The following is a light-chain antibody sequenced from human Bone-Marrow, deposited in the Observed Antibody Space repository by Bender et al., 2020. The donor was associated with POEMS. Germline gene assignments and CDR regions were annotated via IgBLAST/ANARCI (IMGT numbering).Light chain of an antibody. CDR2: EDS. J-gene: IGLJ2*01. Sequence: SYELIQPPSVSVSPGQTARITCSGDALPKKYAYWYQQKSGQAPVMVIYEDSKRPSGIPQRFSASSSGTMATLTISGAQVEDEADYYFFSTDISGYQRVFGGGTRLTVL. CDR3: FSTDISGYQRV. CDR1: ALPKKY. V-gene: IGLV3-10*01.